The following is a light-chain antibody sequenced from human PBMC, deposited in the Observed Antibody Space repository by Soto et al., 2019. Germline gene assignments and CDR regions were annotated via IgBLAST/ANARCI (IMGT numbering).Light chain of an antibody. V-gene: IGKV1-39*01. CDR3: QQSYSTPYT. CDR1: QSISSY. J-gene: IGKJ2*01. CDR2: SAS. Sequence: DIQMTQSPSSLSASVGDRVTITCRASQSISSYFNWYQQKPGKAPKLLIYSASSLQSGVPSRFRGSVSPTDFTLTISSLQPEDFATYYYQQSYSTPYTFGQGTKLEIK.